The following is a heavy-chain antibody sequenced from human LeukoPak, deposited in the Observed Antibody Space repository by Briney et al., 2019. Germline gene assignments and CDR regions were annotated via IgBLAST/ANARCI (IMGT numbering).Heavy chain of an antibody. J-gene: IGHJ4*02. V-gene: IGHV3-30*02. CDR1: GFTFSSYG. CDR3: AKDRNVVVVAATADY. CDR2: IRYDGSNK. Sequence: GGSLRLSCAASGFTFSSYGMHWVRQAPGKGLEWVAFIRYDGSNKYYADSVKGRFTISRDNSKNTLYLQMNSLRAEDTAMYYCAKDRNVVVVAATADYWGQGTLVTVSS. D-gene: IGHD2-15*01.